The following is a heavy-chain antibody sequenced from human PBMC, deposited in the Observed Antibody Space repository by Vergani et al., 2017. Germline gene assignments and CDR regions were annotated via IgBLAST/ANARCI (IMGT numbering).Heavy chain of an antibody. D-gene: IGHD3-10*01. CDR3: ASGGHGSENGGALQL. V-gene: IGHV5-51*01. CDR1: GYSFTNFW. J-gene: IGHJ3*01. Sequence: EVQLVQSGAEVKKPGESVKISCKGSGYSFTNFWIGWVRQRPGRGLEWMGIIYPGDSEVKSNPTFRGQVIFSVDTSVNTAYLQWRSLQASDTATYFCASGGHGSENGGALQLWGQGTNITVSS. CDR2: IYPGDSEV.